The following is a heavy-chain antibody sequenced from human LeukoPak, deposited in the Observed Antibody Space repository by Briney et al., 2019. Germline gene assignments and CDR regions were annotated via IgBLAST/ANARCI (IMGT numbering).Heavy chain of an antibody. CDR1: GYDFIAYY. Sequence: ASVKVSCKASGYDFIAYYMHWVRQAPGQGLEWMGWMNPNSGGTNYAQKFQGRVTMTGDTSIGAAYMELSGLRSDDTAMYYCARTTLPLTYYDFWSGYWDYYYYMDVWGKGTTVTVSS. V-gene: IGHV1-2*02. D-gene: IGHD3-3*01. CDR3: ARTTLPLTYYDFWSGYWDYYYYMDV. J-gene: IGHJ6*03. CDR2: MNPNSGGT.